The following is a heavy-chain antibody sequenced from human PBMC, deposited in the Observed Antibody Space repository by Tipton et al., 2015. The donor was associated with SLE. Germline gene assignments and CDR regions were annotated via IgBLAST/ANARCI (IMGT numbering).Heavy chain of an antibody. CDR2: VNHSRNT. Sequence: TLSLTCAVYGGSFSGYSWNWIRQPPGKGLEWIGGVNHSRNTIYNPSLKSRLTISLDTSKNQFSLKLNSVTAADTAVYYCVRDWDSSYCTGGSCLSYWGRGILVTVSS. CDR3: VRDWDSSYCTGGSCLSY. J-gene: IGHJ4*02. V-gene: IGHV4-34*01. D-gene: IGHD2-15*01. CDR1: GGSFSGYS.